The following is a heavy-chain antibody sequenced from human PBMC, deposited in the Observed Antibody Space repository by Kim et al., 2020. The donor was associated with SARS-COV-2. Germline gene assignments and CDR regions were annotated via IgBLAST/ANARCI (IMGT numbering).Heavy chain of an antibody. D-gene: IGHD3-22*01. Sequence: LSLTCAASGFTFSSYSMTWVRQAPGKGLEWVSYINGNSAIIHYADSVKGRFTISRDNAKNSLFLQMNSLRADDTAVYYCVRAGHYDSSGYLRDFDYWGQGTMVTVSS. CDR3: VRAGHYDSSGYLRDFDY. V-gene: IGHV3-48*04. CDR1: GFTFSSYS. CDR2: INGNSAII. J-gene: IGHJ4*02.